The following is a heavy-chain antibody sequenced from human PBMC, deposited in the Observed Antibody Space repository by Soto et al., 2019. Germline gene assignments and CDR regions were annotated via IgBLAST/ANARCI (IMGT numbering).Heavy chain of an antibody. D-gene: IGHD2-8*02. CDR3: ARGGYCTGNRCFDAFDN. J-gene: IGHJ3*02. Sequence: QLVEFGGGLVQPGGSLRLSCAASGFRFSDYSMNWVRQAPGKGLEWVSYISSGSSTINYAHSVKGRFVISRDNAKNSLSLKMDSLRGEDTAVYYCARGGYCTGNRCFDAFDNWGQGTMVTVSS. V-gene: IGHV3-48*01. CDR1: GFRFSDYS. CDR2: ISSGSSTI.